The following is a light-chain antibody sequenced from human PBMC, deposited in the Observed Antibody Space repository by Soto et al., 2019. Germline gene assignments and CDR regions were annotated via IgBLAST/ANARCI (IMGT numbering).Light chain of an antibody. Sequence: QSALTQPASVSGPPGKWITISCPGTRSDVGGYNYVSWYQQHPGKAPKLMIYDVSNRPSGVSNRFSGSKSGNTASLTISGLQAEDEADYYCSSYTSSSTLYVFGTGTKVTVL. V-gene: IGLV2-14*01. J-gene: IGLJ1*01. CDR2: DVS. CDR3: SSYTSSSTLYV. CDR1: RSDVGGYNY.